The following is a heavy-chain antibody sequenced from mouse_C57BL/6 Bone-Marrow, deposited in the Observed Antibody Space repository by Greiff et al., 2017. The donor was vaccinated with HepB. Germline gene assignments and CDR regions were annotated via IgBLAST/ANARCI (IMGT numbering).Heavy chain of an antibody. CDR2: ISDGGSYT. J-gene: IGHJ3*01. D-gene: IGHD2-4*01. V-gene: IGHV5-4*01. CDR1: GFTFSSYA. CDR3: ARDKGLRLFAY. Sequence: EVQLVESGGGLVKPGGSLKLSCAASGFTFSSYAMSWVRQTPEKRLEWVATISDGGSYTYYPDNVKGRFTISRDNAKNNLYLQMSHLKSEDTAMYYCARDKGLRLFAYWGQGTLVTVSA.